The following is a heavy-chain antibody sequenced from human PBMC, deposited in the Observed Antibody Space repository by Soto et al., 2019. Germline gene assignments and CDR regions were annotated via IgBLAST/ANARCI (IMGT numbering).Heavy chain of an antibody. Sequence: PGGSLRLSCAASGFTFSSYGMHWVRQAPGKGLEWVAVISYDGSNKYYADSVKGRFTISRDNSKNTLYLQMNSLRAEDTAVYYCAKGHPYYDILTGPLSLGKFDYWGQGTLVTVSS. V-gene: IGHV3-30*18. CDR1: GFTFSSYG. CDR2: ISYDGSNK. CDR3: AKGHPYYDILTGPLSLGKFDY. D-gene: IGHD3-9*01. J-gene: IGHJ4*02.